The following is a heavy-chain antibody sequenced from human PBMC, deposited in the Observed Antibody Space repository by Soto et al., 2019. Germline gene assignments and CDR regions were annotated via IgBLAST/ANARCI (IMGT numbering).Heavy chain of an antibody. CDR1: GGSISSGGYY. CDR3: ARDRSGGVGYYYYGMDV. CDR2: IYYSGST. D-gene: IGHD3-16*01. Sequence: LCGGSISSGGYYWSWIRQHPGKGLEWIGYIYYSGSTYYNPSLKSRVTISVDTSKNQFSLKLSSVTAADTAVYYCARDRSGGVGYYYYGMDVWGQGTTVTVSS. V-gene: IGHV4-31*02. J-gene: IGHJ6*02.